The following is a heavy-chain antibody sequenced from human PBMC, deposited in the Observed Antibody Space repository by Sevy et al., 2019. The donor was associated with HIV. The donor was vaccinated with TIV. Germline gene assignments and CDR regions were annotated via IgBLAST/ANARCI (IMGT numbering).Heavy chain of an antibody. CDR3: ARDAPSVDYTDY. J-gene: IGHJ4*02. CDR1: GFTFSDYY. CDR2: ISSSGSTI. D-gene: IGHD4-4*01. V-gene: IGHV3-11*01. Sequence: GGSLRLSCAASGFTFSDYYMSWIPQAPGKGLEWVSYISSSGSTIYYADSVKGRFTISRDNAKNSLYLQMNSLRAEDTAVYYCARDAPSVDYTDYWGQGTLVTVSS.